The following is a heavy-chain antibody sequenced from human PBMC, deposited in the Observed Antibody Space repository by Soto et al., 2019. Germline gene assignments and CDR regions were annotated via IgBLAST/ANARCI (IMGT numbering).Heavy chain of an antibody. CDR3: AREGLYGSIQDNTFDI. CDR2: MNPNSVNT. CDR1: GYTFNRHD. V-gene: IGHV1-8*01. J-gene: IGHJ3*02. D-gene: IGHD6-19*01. Sequence: QVQLVQSGAEVKRSGASVRISCKASGYTFNRHDINWVRQATGQGPEWSGWMNPNSVNTGYAQKFQGRVTMTRDSSITTAYMDLSSLTSEDTAIYYCAREGLYGSIQDNTFDIWGQGTMVSVSS.